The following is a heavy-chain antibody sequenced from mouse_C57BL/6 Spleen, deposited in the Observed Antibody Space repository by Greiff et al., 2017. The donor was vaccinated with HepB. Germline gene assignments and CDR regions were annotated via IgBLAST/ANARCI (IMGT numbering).Heavy chain of an antibody. D-gene: IGHD1-1*01. J-gene: IGHJ1*03. CDR1: GYTFTSYW. V-gene: IGHV1-55*01. CDR2: IYPGSGST. Sequence: QVQLQQPGAELVKPGASVKMSCKASGYTFTSYWITWVKQRPGQGLEWIGDIYPGSGSTNYNEKFKSKATLTVDTSSSTAYMQLSSLTSEDSAVYYCARGGAYYYGSPHWYFDVWGTGTTVTVSS. CDR3: ARGGAYYYGSPHWYFDV.